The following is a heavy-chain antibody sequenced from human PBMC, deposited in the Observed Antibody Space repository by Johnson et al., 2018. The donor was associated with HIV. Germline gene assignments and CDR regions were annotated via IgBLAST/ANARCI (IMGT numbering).Heavy chain of an antibody. D-gene: IGHD2/OR15-2a*01. CDR2: ISYAGSNK. CDR1: GFTFSSYA. J-gene: IGHJ3*02. CDR3: ARDSQIYGEAGDALDI. Sequence: QVQLVESGGVVVQPGRSLRLSCAASGFTFSSYAMHWVRQAPCKGLEWVAVISYAGSNKDYADSVKGRFPISRDNSKNTLYLQMNSLRAEDTAGYYCARDSQIYGEAGDALDIWGQGTMVTVSS. V-gene: IGHV3-30-3*01.